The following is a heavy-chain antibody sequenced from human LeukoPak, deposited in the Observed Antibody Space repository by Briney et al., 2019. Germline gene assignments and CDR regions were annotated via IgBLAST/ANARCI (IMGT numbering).Heavy chain of an antibody. Sequence: GGSLRLSCAASGFTFSNYNINWVRQAPGKGLEWVSYISSSSTTIYYADSVKGRFTISRDNAKNSLYLQMNSLRAEDTAVYYCARSSPRGSSWNDYWGQGTLVTVSS. CDR1: GFTFSNYN. CDR2: ISSSSTTI. V-gene: IGHV3-48*04. D-gene: IGHD6-13*01. CDR3: ARSSPRGSSWNDY. J-gene: IGHJ4*02.